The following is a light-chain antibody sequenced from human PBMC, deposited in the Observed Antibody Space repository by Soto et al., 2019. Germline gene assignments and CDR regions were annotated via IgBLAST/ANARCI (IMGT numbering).Light chain of an antibody. CDR2: KAS. CDR1: QSISSW. CDR3: QQYSSYSPYT. V-gene: IGKV1-5*03. Sequence: DIQMTQSPSTLSASVGDRVTITCRASQSISSWLAWYLQKPGKAPKLLIYKASTLQDGVPSRFSGSGSGTEFTLTICSLQPDDFATYYCQQYSSYSPYTFGQGTKLEIK. J-gene: IGKJ2*01.